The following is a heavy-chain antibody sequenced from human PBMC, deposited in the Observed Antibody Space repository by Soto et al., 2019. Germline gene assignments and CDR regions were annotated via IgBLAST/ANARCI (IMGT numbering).Heavy chain of an antibody. V-gene: IGHV4-59*01. CDR2: FYYSGST. D-gene: IGHD6-19*01. Sequence: WIRQPPGKGLEWIGYFYYSGSTNYNPSLKSRVTISVDTSKNQFSLKLSSVTAADTAVYYCARGGWKLFDYWGQGTLVTVSS. CDR3: ARGGWKLFDY. J-gene: IGHJ4*02.